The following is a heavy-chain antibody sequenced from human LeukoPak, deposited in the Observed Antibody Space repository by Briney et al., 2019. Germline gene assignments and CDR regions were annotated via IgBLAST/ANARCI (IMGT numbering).Heavy chain of an antibody. V-gene: IGHV3-13*01. CDR3: IRGGIQVSGIDAFDI. CDR1: GFTFSSYD. D-gene: IGHD5/OR15-5a*01. CDR2: IGIAGDT. J-gene: IGHJ3*02. Sequence: GGSLRLSCAASGFTFSSYDVHWVRQAPGRDLEWVSAIGIAGDTYYPDSVKGRFTICRENAKNSMYLQMNSLKDGDTAVYYCIRGGIQVSGIDAFDIWGQGTMVTVSS.